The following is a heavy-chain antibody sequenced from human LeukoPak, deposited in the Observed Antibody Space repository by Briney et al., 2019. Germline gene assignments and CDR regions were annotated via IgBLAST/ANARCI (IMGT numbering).Heavy chain of an antibody. D-gene: IGHD2-2*01. CDR2: ISGSGGST. V-gene: IGHV3-23*01. CDR1: GFTFSSYS. J-gene: IGHJ6*03. Sequence: PGGSLRLSCAASGFTFSSYSMNWVRQAPGKGLEWVSAISGSGGSTYYADSVKGRFTISRDNSKNTLYLQMNSLRAEDTAVYYCAKGGGYCSSTSCPREIYYYYYYMDVWGKGTTVTVSS. CDR3: AKGGGYCSSTSCPREIYYYYYYMDV.